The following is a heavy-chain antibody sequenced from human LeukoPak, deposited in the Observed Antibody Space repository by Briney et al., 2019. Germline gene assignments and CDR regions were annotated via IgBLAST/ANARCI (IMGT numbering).Heavy chain of an antibody. V-gene: IGHV4-39*01. J-gene: IGHJ6*03. D-gene: IGHD3-9*01. CDR2: IYYSGST. Sequence: SETLSLTCTVSGGSISSSSYYWGWIRQPLGKGLEWIGSIYYSGSTYYNPSLKSRVTISVDTSKNQFSLKLSSVTAADTAVYCCARSELRYFDANYMDVWGKGTTVTISS. CDR1: GGSISSSSYY. CDR3: ARSELRYFDANYMDV.